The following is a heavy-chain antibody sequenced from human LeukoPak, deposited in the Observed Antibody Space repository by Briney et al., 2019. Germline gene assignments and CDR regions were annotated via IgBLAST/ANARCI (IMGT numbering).Heavy chain of an antibody. CDR1: GFTFSSYW. J-gene: IGHJ4*02. V-gene: IGHV3-23*01. CDR2: ISGSGGST. CDR3: ARTSLRFLEWPYYFDY. Sequence: GGSLRLSCAASGFTFSSYWMHWVRQAPGKGLEWVSAISGSGGSTYYADSVKGRFTISRDNSKNTLYLQMNSLRAEDTAVYYCARTSLRFLEWPYYFDYWGQGTLVTVSS. D-gene: IGHD3-3*01.